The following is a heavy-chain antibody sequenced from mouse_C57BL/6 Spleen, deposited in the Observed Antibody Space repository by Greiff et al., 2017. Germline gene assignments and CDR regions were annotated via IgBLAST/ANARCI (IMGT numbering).Heavy chain of an antibody. CDR2: ISYDGSN. CDR1: GYSITSGYY. Sequence: EVQLQQSGPGLVKPSQSLSLTCSVTGYSITSGYYWNWIRQFPGNKLEWMGYISYDGSNNYNPSLKNRISITRDTSKNQFYLKVNSVTTEDTATYYCARGSNYYYGSSYVYYDFDVWGTGTTVTVSS. V-gene: IGHV3-6*01. D-gene: IGHD1-1*01. CDR3: ARGSNYYYGSSYVYYDFDV. J-gene: IGHJ1*03.